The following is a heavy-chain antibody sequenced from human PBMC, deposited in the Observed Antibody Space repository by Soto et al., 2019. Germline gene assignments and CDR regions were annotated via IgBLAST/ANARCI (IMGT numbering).Heavy chain of an antibody. D-gene: IGHD3-22*01. CDR3: ARCPADDSSGYYFLDY. Sequence: SGPTLVNPTQTLTLTCTFSGFSLSTSGMCVSWIRQPPGKALEWLALIDWDDDKYYSTSLKTRLTISKDTSKNQVVLTMTNMDPVDTATYYCARCPADDSSGYYFLDYWGQGTLVTVSS. V-gene: IGHV2-70*01. CDR2: IDWDDDK. J-gene: IGHJ4*02. CDR1: GFSLSTSGMC.